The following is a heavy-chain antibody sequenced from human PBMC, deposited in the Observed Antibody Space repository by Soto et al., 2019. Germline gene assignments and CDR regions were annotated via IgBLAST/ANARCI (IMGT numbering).Heavy chain of an antibody. J-gene: IGHJ6*03. CDR3: ARDSLRIAARGGKGGLTYSNKEPMDV. CDR1: GFTFSSYW. D-gene: IGHD6-6*01. CDR2: IKQDGSEK. V-gene: IGHV3-7*01. Sequence: GGSLRLSCAASGFTFSSYWMSWVRQAPGKGLEWVANIKQDGSEKYYVDSVKGRFTISRDNAKNSLYLQMNSLRAEDTAVYYCARDSLRIAARGGKGGLTYSNKEPMDVWGKGTTVTVSS.